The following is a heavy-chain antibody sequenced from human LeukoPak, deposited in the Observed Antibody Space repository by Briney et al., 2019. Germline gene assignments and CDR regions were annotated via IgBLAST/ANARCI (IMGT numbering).Heavy chain of an antibody. CDR1: GFTFSSYW. Sequence: PGGSLRLPCAASGFTFSSYWMHWVRQAPAKGLVWVSRINSYWSSTSYADSVKGRFTISRDNAKNTLYLQMNSLIAEDTDVYYCARGDSSSWYGAFDIWGQGTMVTVSS. D-gene: IGHD6-13*01. V-gene: IGHV3-74*01. CDR2: INSYWSST. CDR3: ARGDSSSWYGAFDI. J-gene: IGHJ3*02.